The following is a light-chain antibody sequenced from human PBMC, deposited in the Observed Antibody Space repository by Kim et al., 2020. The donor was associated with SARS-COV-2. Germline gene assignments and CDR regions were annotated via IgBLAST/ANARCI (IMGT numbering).Light chain of an antibody. Sequence: SYELIQSPSVSVAPGETARITCGGDDIGDKSVHWYQQKPGQAPVLVIYYDGDRPQGIPERFSDSNSGKTATLTISRVEAGDEADYYCQVWDSRSNQFVFGTGTKVTVL. V-gene: IGLV3-21*04. J-gene: IGLJ1*01. CDR3: QVWDSRSNQFV. CDR1: DIGDKS. CDR2: YDG.